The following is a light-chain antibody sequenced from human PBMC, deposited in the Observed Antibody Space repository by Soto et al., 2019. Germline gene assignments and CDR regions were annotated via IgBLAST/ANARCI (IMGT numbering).Light chain of an antibody. CDR1: QSVNTN. V-gene: IGKV3-15*01. CDR3: QQYNNWPRT. J-gene: IGKJ1*01. CDR2: GAF. Sequence: EIGMTQSPATLSVSPGDRATLSCRASQSVNTNLAWYQQKPGQAPRLLIYGAFTRATGIPARFSGGGSGTEFTLTIGSLQSEDFAVYYCQQYNNWPRTFGQGTKV.